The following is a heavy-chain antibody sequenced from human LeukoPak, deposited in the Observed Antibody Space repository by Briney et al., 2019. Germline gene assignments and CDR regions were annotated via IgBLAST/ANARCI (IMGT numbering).Heavy chain of an antibody. D-gene: IGHD5-18*01. J-gene: IGHJ4*02. CDR1: GGSFSGYY. Sequence: KSSETLSLTCAVYGGSFSGYYWSWIRQPPGKGLEWIGEINHSGSTNYNPSLKSRVTISVDTSKNQFSLKLSSVTAADTAVYYCTRGGFDGYSYGRIDYWGQGTLVTVSS. V-gene: IGHV4-34*01. CDR3: TRGGFDGYSYGRIDY. CDR2: INHSGST.